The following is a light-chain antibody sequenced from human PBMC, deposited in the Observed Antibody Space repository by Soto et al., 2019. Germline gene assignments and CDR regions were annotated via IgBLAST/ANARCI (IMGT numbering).Light chain of an antibody. CDR1: QNVAGNF. V-gene: IGKV3-20*01. CDR2: GVN. J-gene: IGKJ2*01. CDR3: HQYAKSPVT. Sequence: IVLAQSPGTLSLSPGERATLSCRANQNVAGNFVAWYQHKPGQAPRLLISGVNNRATGIPDRFSGRGSGTEFTLTIRGLEAQDFAVYYCHQYAKSPVTVGQGTKGDIK.